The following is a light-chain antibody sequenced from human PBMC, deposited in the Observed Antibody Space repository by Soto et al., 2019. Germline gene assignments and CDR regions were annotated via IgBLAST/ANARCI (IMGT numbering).Light chain of an antibody. CDR1: SSDVGAYNY. V-gene: IGLV2-14*01. CDR2: DVT. Sequence: QYVLTQPASVSGSPGQSIAISCTGTSSDVGAYNYVSWYQQHPGKVPKLVIYDVTNRPSGVSDRFSGSKSGNTASLTISGLQAEDEADYYCISYTSNTTHYVFGTGTKLTVL. J-gene: IGLJ1*01. CDR3: ISYTSNTTHYV.